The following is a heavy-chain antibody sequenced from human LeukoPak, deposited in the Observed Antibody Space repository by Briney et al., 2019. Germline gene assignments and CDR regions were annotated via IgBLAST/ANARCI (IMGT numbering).Heavy chain of an antibody. J-gene: IGHJ4*02. CDR3: ARATNDFWSGYYSSSIDY. CDR1: GFTFSSYW. D-gene: IGHD3-3*01. V-gene: IGHV3-74*01. Sequence: GGSLRLSCAASGFTFSSYWMHWVRQAPGKGLVWVSRINSNGSSTSYADSVKGRFTISRDNAENTLYLQMNSLRAEDTAVYYCARATNDFWSGYYSSSIDYWGQGTLVTVSS. CDR2: INSNGSST.